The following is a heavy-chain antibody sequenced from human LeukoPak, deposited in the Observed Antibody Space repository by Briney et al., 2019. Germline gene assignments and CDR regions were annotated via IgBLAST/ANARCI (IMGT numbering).Heavy chain of an antibody. CDR1: GFTFDDYA. CDR2: ISWNSGSI. V-gene: IGHV3-9*01. Sequence: PGGSLRLSCAASGFTFDDYAMHWVRQAPGKGLEWVSGISWNSGSIGYADSVKGRFTISRDNAENSLYLQMNSLRAEDTALYYCAKDAYYYDSSGPMDVWGQGTTVTVSS. D-gene: IGHD3-22*01. CDR3: AKDAYYYDSSGPMDV. J-gene: IGHJ6*02.